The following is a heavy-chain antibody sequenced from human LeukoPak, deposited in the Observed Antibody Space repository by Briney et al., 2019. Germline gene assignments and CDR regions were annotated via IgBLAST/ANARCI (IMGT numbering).Heavy chain of an antibody. CDR3: AGSLWFGEFFKRSHQPPYY. J-gene: IGHJ4*02. CDR1: GGSISSYY. V-gene: IGHV4-59*01. Sequence: PSETLSLTCTVPGGSISSYYWSWIRQPPGKGLECIGYIYYSGSTNYNPSLKSGVTISVDTSKNQFSLKLSSVTAADTAVYYCAGSLWFGEFFKRSHQPPYYSGQGTLVTVSS. D-gene: IGHD3-10*01. CDR2: IYYSGST.